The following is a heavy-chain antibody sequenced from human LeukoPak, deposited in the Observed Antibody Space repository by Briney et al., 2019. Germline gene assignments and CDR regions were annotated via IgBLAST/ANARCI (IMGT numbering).Heavy chain of an antibody. J-gene: IGHJ3*02. Sequence: SETLSLTCTVSGGSISSYYWGWIRQPPGKGLEWIGSIYYSGSTYYNPSLKSRVTISVDTSKNQFSLKLSSVTAADTAVYYCARGEVRGSYPLDIWGQGTMVTVSS. CDR3: ARGEVRGSYPLDI. CDR2: IYYSGST. V-gene: IGHV4-39*07. CDR1: GGSISSYY. D-gene: IGHD1-26*01.